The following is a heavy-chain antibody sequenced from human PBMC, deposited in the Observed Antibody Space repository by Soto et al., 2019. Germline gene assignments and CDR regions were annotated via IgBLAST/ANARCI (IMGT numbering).Heavy chain of an antibody. CDR2: VSMDSDTI. V-gene: IGHV3-48*02. CDR3: ARLYYDYV. D-gene: IGHD3-3*01. Sequence: LRLSCTASGFDFSTYSMNWVRQAPGKGLEWIAYVSMDSDTIHYADSVKGRFTISRDDAENSLFLQMNSLRDEDTATYFCARLYYDYVWGQGTTVTVSS. J-gene: IGHJ6*02. CDR1: GFDFSTYS.